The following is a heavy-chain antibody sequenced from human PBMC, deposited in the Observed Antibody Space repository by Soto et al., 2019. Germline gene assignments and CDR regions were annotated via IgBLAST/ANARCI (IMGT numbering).Heavy chain of an antibody. CDR2: INAGNGNT. Sequence: QVQLVQSGAEVKKPGASVKVSCKASGYTFTSYAMHWVRQAPGQRLEWMGWINAGNGNTKYSQKFQGRVTITRDTSASTAYMELSSLRSEDTAVFYCARNLMDYDILTGYYMASYFDYWGQGTLVTVSS. CDR1: GYTFTSYA. D-gene: IGHD3-9*01. V-gene: IGHV1-3*01. J-gene: IGHJ4*02. CDR3: ARNLMDYDILTGYYMASYFDY.